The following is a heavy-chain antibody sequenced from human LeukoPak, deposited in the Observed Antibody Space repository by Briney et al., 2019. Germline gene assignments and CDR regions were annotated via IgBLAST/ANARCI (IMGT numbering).Heavy chain of an antibody. CDR3: ARHGFTMTPGAFDI. CDR2: IYYSGST. J-gene: IGHJ3*02. V-gene: IGHV4-39*01. Sequence: PSETLSLTCTVSGGSISSSSYYWGWIRQPPGKGLEWIGSIYYSGSTYYNPSLKSRVTISADTSKNQFSLKLSSVTAADTAAYYCARHGFTMTPGAFDIWGQGTMGTVSS. CDR1: GGSISSSSYY. D-gene: IGHD3-22*01.